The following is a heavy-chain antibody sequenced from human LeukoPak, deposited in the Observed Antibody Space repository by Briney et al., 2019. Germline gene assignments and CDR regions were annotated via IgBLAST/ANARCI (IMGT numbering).Heavy chain of an antibody. D-gene: IGHD1-14*01. CDR1: GITFDDNA. CDR3: ANGTGITAGLAS. V-gene: IGHV3-43*02. CDR2: ISGGGFIT. Sequence: GGSLRLSCAASGITFDDNAMHWVRQPPGKGLEWVSLISGGGFITKFADSVKGRFTVSRDNSKNSLYLDMNSLRTEDTALYFCANGTGITAGLASWGRGTLVIVSS. J-gene: IGHJ5*02.